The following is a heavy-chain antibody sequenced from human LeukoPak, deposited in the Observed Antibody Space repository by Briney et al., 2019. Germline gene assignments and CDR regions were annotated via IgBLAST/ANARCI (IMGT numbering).Heavy chain of an antibody. V-gene: IGHV3-23*01. CDR3: ARDAAGGGFDY. J-gene: IGHJ4*02. Sequence: GGSLRLSCAASGFTFNLAWMSWVRQAPGKGLEWVSAISGSGGSTYYADSVKGRFTISRDNSKNTLYLQMNSLRAEDTAVYYCARDAAGGGFDYWGQGTLVTVSS. CDR1: GFTFNLAW. CDR2: ISGSGGST. D-gene: IGHD2-15*01.